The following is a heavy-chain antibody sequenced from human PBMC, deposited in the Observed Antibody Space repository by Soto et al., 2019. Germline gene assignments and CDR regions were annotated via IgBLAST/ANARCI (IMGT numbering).Heavy chain of an antibody. CDR3: ARGSVWSDDFDI. CDR1: GLTFSTYS. CDR2: ISSRSDI. D-gene: IGHD2-21*01. J-gene: IGHJ3*02. V-gene: IGHV3-21*01. Sequence: PGGSLRLSCVGSGLTFSTYSINWVRQAPGKGLEWVSSISSRSDIYYADSVKGRFTISRDNAKNSVSLQMNSLRAEDTAVYYCARGSVWSDDFDIWGQGALVTASS.